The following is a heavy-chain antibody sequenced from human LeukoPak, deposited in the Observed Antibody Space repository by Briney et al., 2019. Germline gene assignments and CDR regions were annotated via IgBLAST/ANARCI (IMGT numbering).Heavy chain of an antibody. J-gene: IGHJ4*02. CDR3: ARDLRAGSYGFD. CDR2: IKEDGGEG. D-gene: IGHD5-18*01. CDR1: GFTFSGYW. V-gene: IGHV3-7*01. Sequence: PGGSLRLSCAASGFTFSGYWMTWVRQAPGKGLEWVANIKEDGGEGYYVDSVRGRFTISRDNAKNSLYLQMNSLRAEDTAVYFCARDLRAGSYGFDWGQGTLVTVSS.